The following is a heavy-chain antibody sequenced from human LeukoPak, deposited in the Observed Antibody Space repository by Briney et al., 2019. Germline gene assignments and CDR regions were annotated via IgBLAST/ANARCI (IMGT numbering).Heavy chain of an antibody. Sequence: GGSLRLSCAASGFTFSNYWMDWVRQAPGKGLEWVANIKQDGSEKYYVDSVKGRFTISRDIAKNSLYLQMNSLRAEDTAVYYCVRESRRYQLPGLNDYYYMDVWGKGTTVTVSS. D-gene: IGHD2-2*01. CDR3: VRESRRYQLPGLNDYYYMDV. J-gene: IGHJ6*03. CDR2: IKQDGSEK. V-gene: IGHV3-7*01. CDR1: GFTFSNYW.